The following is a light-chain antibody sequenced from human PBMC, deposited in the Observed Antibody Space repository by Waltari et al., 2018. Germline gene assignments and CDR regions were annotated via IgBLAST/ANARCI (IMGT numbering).Light chain of an antibody. J-gene: IGLJ2*01. CDR2: EVT. CDR1: SSDVGGYTL. Sequence: QSALTQPASVSGSPGQSITISCPGTSSDVGGYTLVSWYQQHPGKAPKVMIYEVTERPSGVSDRFSGSKSGDTASLTISDLQAEDEADYFCSSYTTSHTVLFGGGTTLTVL. CDR3: SSYTTSHTVL. V-gene: IGLV2-23*02.